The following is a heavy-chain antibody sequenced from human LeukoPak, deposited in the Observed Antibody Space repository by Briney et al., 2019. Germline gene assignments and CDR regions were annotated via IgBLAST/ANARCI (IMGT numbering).Heavy chain of an antibody. CDR1: GFTFSSYA. Sequence: GRSLRLSCAASGFTFSSYAMHWVREAPGKGLEWVAFISYNGGDKYYADSLKGRYTISRDNSENTLYLQVNSPRAEDTAVYYCARVSVPHSNGWYGGHYFDYWGQGTLVTVSS. CDR3: ARVSVPHSNGWYGGHYFDY. V-gene: IGHV3-30-3*01. CDR2: ISYNGGDK. D-gene: IGHD6-19*01. J-gene: IGHJ4*02.